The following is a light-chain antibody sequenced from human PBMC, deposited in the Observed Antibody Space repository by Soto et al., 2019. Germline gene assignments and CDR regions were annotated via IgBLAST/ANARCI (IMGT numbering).Light chain of an antibody. CDR1: QRIGRW. CDR3: QQYNHYPSNT. CDR2: DAS. J-gene: IGKJ2*01. V-gene: IGKV1-5*01. Sequence: DIQMTQSPSTLSASVGDSVTITCRASQRIGRWLAWYQQKPGKAPKLLIYDASTLQSGVPSRFSGSGSGTEFTLNITRLQADDFATYYCQQYNHYPSNTFGRGTKLEI.